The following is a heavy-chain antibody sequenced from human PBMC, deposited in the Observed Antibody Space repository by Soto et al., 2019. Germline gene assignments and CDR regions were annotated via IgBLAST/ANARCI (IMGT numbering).Heavy chain of an antibody. V-gene: IGHV3-30-3*01. D-gene: IGHD6-6*01. Sequence: QVQLVESGGGVVQPGRSLRLSCAASGFTFSSYAMHWVRQAPGKGLEWVAVISYDGSNKYYADSVKGRFTISRDNSKNTLYLQMNSLRAEDTAVYYCARDFPSKAARPKRTYYYYYGMDVWGQGTTVTVSS. CDR2: ISYDGSNK. CDR3: ARDFPSKAARPKRTYYYYYGMDV. J-gene: IGHJ6*02. CDR1: GFTFSSYA.